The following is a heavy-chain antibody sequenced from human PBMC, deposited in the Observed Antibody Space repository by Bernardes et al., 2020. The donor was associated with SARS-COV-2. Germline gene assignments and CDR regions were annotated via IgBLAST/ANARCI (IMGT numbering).Heavy chain of an antibody. V-gene: IGHV1-69*06. Sequence: SVKVSCKASGGTFSSYAISWVRQAPGQGLEWMGGIIPIFGTANYAQKFQGRVTITADKSTSTAYMELSSLRSEDTAVYYCARVGIVVVPAAIDYYYGMDVWGQGTTVTVSS. J-gene: IGHJ6*02. CDR2: IIPIFGTA. CDR3: ARVGIVVVPAAIDYYYGMDV. CDR1: GGTFSSYA. D-gene: IGHD2-2*01.